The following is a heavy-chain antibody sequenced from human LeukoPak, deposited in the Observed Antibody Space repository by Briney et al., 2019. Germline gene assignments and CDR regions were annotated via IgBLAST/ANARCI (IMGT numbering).Heavy chain of an antibody. CDR3: AKDARWGTGGRRVRSGYNPFDY. CDR1: GFTFSSYA. CDR2: ISGSGGST. Sequence: PGGSLRLSCAASGFTFSSYAMSWVRQAPGKGLEWVSAISGSGGSTYYADSVKGRFTIPRDNSKNTLYLQMNSLRAEDTAVYYCAKDARWGTGGRRVRSGYNPFDYWGQGTLVTVSS. D-gene: IGHD2-8*02. V-gene: IGHV3-23*01. J-gene: IGHJ4*02.